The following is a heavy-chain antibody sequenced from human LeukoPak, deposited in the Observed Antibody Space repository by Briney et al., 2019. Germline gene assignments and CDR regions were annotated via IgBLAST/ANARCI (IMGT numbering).Heavy chain of an antibody. Sequence: GGPLRLSCAASGFTFSSYWMHWVRQAPGKGLVWVSRINSDGSSTSYADSVKGRFTISRDNAKNTLYLQMNSLRAEDTAVYYCARDYGEYLFDYWGQGTLVTVSS. CDR1: GFTFSSYW. J-gene: IGHJ4*02. V-gene: IGHV3-74*01. CDR3: ARDYGEYLFDY. D-gene: IGHD3-10*01. CDR2: INSDGSST.